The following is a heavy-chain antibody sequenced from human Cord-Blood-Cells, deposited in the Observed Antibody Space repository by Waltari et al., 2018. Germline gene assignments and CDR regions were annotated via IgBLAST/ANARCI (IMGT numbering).Heavy chain of an antibody. CDR2: ISYDGSNK. Sequence: QVQLVESGGGVVQPGRSLRLSCAASGFTFRSYAMHWVRQAPGKGLEWVAVISYDGSNKYYADSVKGRFTISRDNSKNTLYLQMNSLRAEDTAVYYCAGYGGRTFDIWGQGTMVTVSS. CDR1: GFTFRSYA. J-gene: IGHJ3*02. D-gene: IGHD4-17*01. CDR3: AGYGGRTFDI. V-gene: IGHV3-30-3*01.